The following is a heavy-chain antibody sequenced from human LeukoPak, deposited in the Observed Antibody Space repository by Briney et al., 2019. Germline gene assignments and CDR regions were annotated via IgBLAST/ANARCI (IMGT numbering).Heavy chain of an antibody. CDR3: ARGKVPAAMADANY. CDR2: IIPIFGTA. Sequence: SVKVSCKASGGTFSSYAISWVRQAPGQGLEWMGGIIPIFGTANYAQKFQGRVTITADASTSTAYMELSSLRSEDTAVYYCARGKVPAAMADANYSGQGTLVTVSS. D-gene: IGHD2-2*01. V-gene: IGHV1-69*13. J-gene: IGHJ4*02. CDR1: GGTFSSYA.